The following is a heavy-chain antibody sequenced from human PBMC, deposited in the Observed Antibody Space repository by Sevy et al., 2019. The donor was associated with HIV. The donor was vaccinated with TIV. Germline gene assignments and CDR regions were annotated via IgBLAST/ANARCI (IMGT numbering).Heavy chain of an antibody. CDR1: GYTFTSYG. CDR3: ARDRRVYGGNSVVFWFDP. Sequence: ASVKVSCKASGYTFTSYGISWVRQAPGQGLEWMGWISAYNGNTNYAQKLQGRVTMTTDTSTSTAYMELRSLRSEGTAVYYCARDRRVYGGNSVVFWFDPWGQGTLVTVSS. V-gene: IGHV1-18*01. D-gene: IGHD4-17*01. CDR2: ISAYNGNT. J-gene: IGHJ5*02.